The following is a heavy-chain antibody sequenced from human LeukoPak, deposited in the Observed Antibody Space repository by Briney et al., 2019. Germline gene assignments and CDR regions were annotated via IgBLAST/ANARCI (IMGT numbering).Heavy chain of an antibody. CDR2: LTCNSGSI. V-gene: IGHV3-9*02. CDR1: GFIANYYY. J-gene: IGHJ6*02. Sequence: SLRLSCAASGFIANYYYMSSVRQAPGKGLDCVSGLTCNSGSIGYADSVKGRFTSSRDNAKKSLYLQMNSLRAEDTALYYCAKEMSFGSSNVEQSYGMDVWGQGTTVIVSS. CDR3: AKEMSFGSSNVEQSYGMDV. D-gene: IGHD1/OR15-1a*01.